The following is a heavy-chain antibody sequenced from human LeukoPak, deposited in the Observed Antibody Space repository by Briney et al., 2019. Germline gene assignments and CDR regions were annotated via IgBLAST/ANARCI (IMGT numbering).Heavy chain of an antibody. V-gene: IGHV3-48*03. D-gene: IGHD2-8*01. CDR1: GFTFSSYE. CDR2: ISSSGSTK. CDR3: ARETGSYCTNGVCYPRALPYFDY. J-gene: IGHJ4*02. Sequence: GGSLRLSCAASGFTFSSYEMNWVRQAPGKGLEWVSYISSSGSTKYYADSVKGRFTISRDNAKNSLYLQMNSLRAEDTAVYYCARETGSYCTNGVCYPRALPYFDYWGQGTLVTVSS.